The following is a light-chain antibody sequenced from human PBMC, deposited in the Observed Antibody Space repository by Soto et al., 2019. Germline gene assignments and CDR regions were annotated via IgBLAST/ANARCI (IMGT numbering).Light chain of an antibody. Sequence: QSALTHPASVSGSAGQSITISCSGTMRDVGAYNLVSWYQQHPGTAPKIIIYEVRNRPSGISSRFSGSRSGNTAALTISGLQSEDEGDYYCGAYGARSTLVFGGGTKLTVL. J-gene: IGLJ3*02. CDR3: GAYGARSTLV. CDR1: MRDVGAYNL. V-gene: IGLV2-14*01. CDR2: EVR.